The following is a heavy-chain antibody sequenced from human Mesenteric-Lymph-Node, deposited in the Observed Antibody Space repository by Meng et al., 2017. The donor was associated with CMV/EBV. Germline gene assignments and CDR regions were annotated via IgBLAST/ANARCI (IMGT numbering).Heavy chain of an antibody. CDR1: RYNFTSYA. V-gene: IGHV1-3*01. Sequence: KASRYNFTSYAMHWVRQANGQRLEWMGWINAGNGNTKYSQKFQGRVTITRDTSASTAYMELSSLRSEDTAVYYCASAGSWYSLHPFDYWGQGTLVTVSS. CDR2: INAGNGNT. D-gene: IGHD2-15*01. CDR3: ASAGSWYSLHPFDY. J-gene: IGHJ4*02.